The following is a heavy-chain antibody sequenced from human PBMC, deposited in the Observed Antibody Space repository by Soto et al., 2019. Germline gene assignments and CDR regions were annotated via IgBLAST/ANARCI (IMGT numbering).Heavy chain of an antibody. V-gene: IGHV5-51*01. J-gene: IGHJ5*02. Sequence: GESLKISCKGSGYSFPSYWIAWVRQMPGKGLEWMGIIHPGDSDTRYSSSFQGQVTISADKSITTAYLQWSSLKASDTAMYYCARGYCTTTICDPWFDPWGQGTLVTVSS. CDR2: IHPGDSDT. D-gene: IGHD2-2*01. CDR3: ARGYCTTTICDPWFDP. CDR1: GYSFPSYW.